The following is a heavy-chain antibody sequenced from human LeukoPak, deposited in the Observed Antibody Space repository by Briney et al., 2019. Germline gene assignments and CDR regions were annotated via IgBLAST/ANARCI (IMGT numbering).Heavy chain of an antibody. J-gene: IGHJ4*02. CDR1: GGSISSGAYY. D-gene: IGHD1-26*01. CDR3: AREGSYGGIGDY. CDR2: ISYSGST. V-gene: IGHV4-31*03. Sequence: SETLSLTCTVSGGSISSGAYYWNWIRQLPGKGLEWIGYISYSGSTYYNPSLKSRVTISVDTSKNQISLKVNSVTAADTAVYYCAREGSYGGIGDYWGQGTLVTVSS.